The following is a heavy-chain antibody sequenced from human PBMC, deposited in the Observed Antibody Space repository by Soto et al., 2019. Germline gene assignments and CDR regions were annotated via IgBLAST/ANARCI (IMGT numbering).Heavy chain of an antibody. CDR3: ARENPDIVVVVAATNNWFDP. D-gene: IGHD2-15*01. CDR2: IIPIFGTA. Sequence: SVKVSCKASGGTFSSYAISWVRQAPGQGLEWMGGIIPIFGTANYAQKFQGRVTITADESTSTAYMELSSLRSEDTAVYYCARENPDIVVVVAATNNWFDPWGQGTLVTV. CDR1: GGTFSSYA. J-gene: IGHJ5*02. V-gene: IGHV1-69*13.